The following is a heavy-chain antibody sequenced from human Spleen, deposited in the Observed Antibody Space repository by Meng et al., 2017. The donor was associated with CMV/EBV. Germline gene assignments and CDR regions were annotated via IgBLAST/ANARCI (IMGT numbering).Heavy chain of an antibody. CDR3: ARDYSSSSKGMDV. D-gene: IGHD6-6*01. Sequence: GGSLRLSCAASGFTFSSYWMSWVRQAPGKGLEWVANIKQDGSEKYYVDSVKGRFTISRDNAKNSLYLQMNSLRAADTAVYYCARDYSSSSKGMDVWGQGTTVTVSS. V-gene: IGHV3-7*03. J-gene: IGHJ6*02. CDR2: IKQDGSEK. CDR1: GFTFSSYW.